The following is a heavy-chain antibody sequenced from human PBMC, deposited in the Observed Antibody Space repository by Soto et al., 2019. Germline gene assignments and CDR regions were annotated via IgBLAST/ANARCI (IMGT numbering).Heavy chain of an antibody. D-gene: IGHD6-19*01. CDR1: GLTFTNSA. Sequence: SVKVSCKASGLTFTNSAVQWVRQARGQRLEWIGWIVVGSGNTNYAQKFQERVTITRDISTRTAYMELSRLRSEDAAVYYCAASSSGWGNWGQGTRVTVSS. J-gene: IGHJ4*02. CDR3: AASSSGWGN. CDR2: IVVGSGNT. V-gene: IGHV1-58*01.